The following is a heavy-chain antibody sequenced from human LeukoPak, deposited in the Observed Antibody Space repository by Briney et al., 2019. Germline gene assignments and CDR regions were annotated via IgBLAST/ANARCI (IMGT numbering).Heavy chain of an antibody. CDR3: ARRNWNVRGGLDV. V-gene: IGHV3-48*03. CDR1: GFTFSNYE. Sequence: GESLRLSCAVSGFTFSNYEMMWVRQAPGKGLEWISYITYSGSPTTYADSVKGRFTISRDNAKNSLYLEMNSLRADDTAVYYCARRNWNVRGGLDVWGQGTTVT. J-gene: IGHJ6*02. CDR2: ITYSGSPT. D-gene: IGHD1-1*01.